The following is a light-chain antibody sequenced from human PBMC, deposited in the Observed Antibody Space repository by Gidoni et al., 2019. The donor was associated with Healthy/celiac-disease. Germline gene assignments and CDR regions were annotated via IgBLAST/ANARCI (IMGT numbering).Light chain of an antibody. Sequence: EIVLTQSPATLSLSPGERATLSCRASQSVSSYLAWYQQKPGPAPRLLIYDASNRATGIPARFSGRGSGTDFTLTISSLEPEDFAVYYCQQRSNWLWTFGQGTKVEIK. CDR2: DAS. CDR3: QQRSNWLWT. V-gene: IGKV3-11*01. J-gene: IGKJ1*01. CDR1: QSVSSY.